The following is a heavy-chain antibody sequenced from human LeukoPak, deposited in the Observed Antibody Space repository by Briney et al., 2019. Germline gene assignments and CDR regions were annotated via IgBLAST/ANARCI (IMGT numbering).Heavy chain of an antibody. V-gene: IGHV4-59*01. J-gene: IGHJ6*02. CDR2: IYYSGST. CDR3: ARGKGGSGSFYYYGMDV. D-gene: IGHD3-10*01. CDR1: GGSISSYY. Sequence: PPETLSLTCTVSGGSISSYYWSWIRQPPGKGLEWIGYIYYSGSTNYNPSLKSRVTISVDTSKNQFSLKLSSVTAADTAVYYCARGKGGSGSFYYYGMDVWGQGTTVTVSS.